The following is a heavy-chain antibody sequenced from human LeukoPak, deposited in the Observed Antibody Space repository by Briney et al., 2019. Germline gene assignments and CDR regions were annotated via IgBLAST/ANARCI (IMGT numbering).Heavy chain of an antibody. CDR3: AKRGPGALTGSYDH. CDR1: GFTFNDYA. D-gene: IGHD3-9*01. CDR2: IGASGAT. J-gene: IGHJ4*02. V-gene: IGHV3-23*01. Sequence: GGSLRLSCVTSGFTFNDYAMNWVRQAPGKGLEWVSAIGASGATFYKDSVAGRFTISRDRANNAAYLQMNSLRAEDSATYYCAKRGPGALTGSYDHWGQGTLVTVSS.